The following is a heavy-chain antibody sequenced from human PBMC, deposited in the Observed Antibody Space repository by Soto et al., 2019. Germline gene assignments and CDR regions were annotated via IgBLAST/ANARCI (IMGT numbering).Heavy chain of an antibody. D-gene: IGHD5-18*01. CDR1: GYTFTSYD. CDR2: MNPNSGNT. CDR3: AREGGYSYGFDY. Sequence: ASVKVSCKASGYTFTSYDINWVRQATGQGLEWMGWMNPNSGNTGYAQKFQGRITMSRNTSISTAYMELSSLRSEDTAVYYCAREGGYSYGFDYWGQGTLVTVSS. J-gene: IGHJ4*02. V-gene: IGHV1-8*01.